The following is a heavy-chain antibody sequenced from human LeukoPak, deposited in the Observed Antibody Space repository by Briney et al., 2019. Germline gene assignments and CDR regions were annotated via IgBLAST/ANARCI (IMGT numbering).Heavy chain of an antibody. D-gene: IGHD2-21*01. V-gene: IGHV3-23*01. Sequence: GGSLRLSCAASGFTFSSYAMSWVRQAPGEGLERGSAISGSGGSTYYTDSVKGRFTISRDNSKNTLWLQMNSLRAEDTAVYYCAKDGFLLWRGAFDIWGQGTMVTVSS. CDR1: GFTFSSYA. CDR2: ISGSGGST. J-gene: IGHJ3*02. CDR3: AKDGFLLWRGAFDI.